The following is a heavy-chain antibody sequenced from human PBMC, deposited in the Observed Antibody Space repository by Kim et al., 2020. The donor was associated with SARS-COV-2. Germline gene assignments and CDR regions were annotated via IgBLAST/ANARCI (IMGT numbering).Heavy chain of an antibody. J-gene: IGHJ6*03. CDR3: ARPSGYSYGYFQLNYYYMDV. D-gene: IGHD5-18*01. Sequence: SETLSLTCTVSGGSISSSSYYWGWIRQPPGKGLEWIGSIYYSGSTYYNPSLKSRVTISVDTSKNQFSLKLSSVTAADTAVYYCARPSGYSYGYFQLNYYYMDVWGKGTTVTVSS. CDR1: GGSISSSSYY. CDR2: IYYSGST. V-gene: IGHV4-39*01.